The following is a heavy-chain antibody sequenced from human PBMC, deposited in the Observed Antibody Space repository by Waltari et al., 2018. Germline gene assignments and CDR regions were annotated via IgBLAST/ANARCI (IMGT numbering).Heavy chain of an antibody. CDR2: ISYDGSNK. CDR3: AREGDGDLPASDAFDI. V-gene: IGHV3-30-3*01. J-gene: IGHJ3*02. D-gene: IGHD4-17*01. Sequence: QVQLVESGGGVVQPGRSLRLSCAASGFTFSSYAMHWVRQAPGKGLEWVAVISYDGSNKYYADSVKGRFTISRDNSKNTLYLQMNSLRAEDTAVYYCAREGDGDLPASDAFDIWGQGTMVTVSS. CDR1: GFTFSSYA.